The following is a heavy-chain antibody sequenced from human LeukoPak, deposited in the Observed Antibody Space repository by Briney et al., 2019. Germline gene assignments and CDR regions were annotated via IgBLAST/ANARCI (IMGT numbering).Heavy chain of an antibody. D-gene: IGHD6-19*01. J-gene: IGHJ3*02. CDR3: AREAYSSGWYPQPLAFDI. Sequence: GGSLRLSCAASGFTFSNAWMHWVRQAPGKGLVWVSRINSDGSSTSYADSVKGRFTISRDNAKNTLYLQMNSLRAEDTAVYYCAREAYSSGWYPQPLAFDIWGQGTMVTVSS. CDR2: INSDGSST. CDR1: GFTFSNAW. V-gene: IGHV3-74*01.